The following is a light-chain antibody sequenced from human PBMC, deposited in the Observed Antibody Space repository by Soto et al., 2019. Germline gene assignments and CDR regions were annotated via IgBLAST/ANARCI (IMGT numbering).Light chain of an antibody. J-gene: IGLJ2*01. V-gene: IGLV1-40*01. Sequence: QSVLTQPPSVSGAPGQRVTISCTGNSSNIGAGYDVHWYQQVPGTAPKLLIYGNTNRPSGVPHRFSGSKSGTSASLAITGLKAEDAADYPGQSYDSSLSSQVVFGGGTKLTVL. CDR2: GNT. CDR1: SSNIGAGYD. CDR3: QSYDSSLSSQVV.